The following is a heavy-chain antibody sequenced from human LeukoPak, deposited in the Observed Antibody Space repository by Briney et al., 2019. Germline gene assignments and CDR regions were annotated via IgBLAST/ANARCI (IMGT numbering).Heavy chain of an antibody. Sequence: LSGGSLRLSCAASGFTFSSYAMSWVRQAPGKGLEWVSAISGSGGSTYYADSVKGRFTISRDNSKSTLYLQMNSLRAEDTAVYYCAKDTRWEPPNFDYWGQGTLVTVSS. CDR1: GFTFSSYA. CDR3: AKDTRWEPPNFDY. CDR2: ISGSGGST. D-gene: IGHD1-26*01. V-gene: IGHV3-23*01. J-gene: IGHJ4*02.